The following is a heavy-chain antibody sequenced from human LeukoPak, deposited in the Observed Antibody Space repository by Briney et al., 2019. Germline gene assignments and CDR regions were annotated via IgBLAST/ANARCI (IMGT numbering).Heavy chain of an antibody. V-gene: IGHV3-9*01. CDR1: GFTFDDYA. CDR3: AKEDRRGRHFDY. J-gene: IGHJ4*02. CDR2: ISWNSGSV. D-gene: IGHD3-16*01. Sequence: GGSLRLSCAASGFTFDDYAMHWVRQAPGKGLEWVSGISWNSGSVGYADSVKGRFTISRDNAKNSLYLQMNSLRAEDTALYYCAKEDRRGRHFDYWGQGTLVTVSS.